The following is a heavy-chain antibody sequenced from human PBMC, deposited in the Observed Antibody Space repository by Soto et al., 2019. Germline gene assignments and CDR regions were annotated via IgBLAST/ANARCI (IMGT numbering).Heavy chain of an antibody. V-gene: IGHV4-59*08. CDR1: GGSISSYY. Sequence: SETLSLTCTVSGGSISSYYWSWIRQPPGKGLEWIGYIYYNGNTDYNPSLRSRVAISGDTSKNQFSLKVRSVTAADTAVYYCARLGAHTGSYSGSPNWFDPWGQGTLVTVSS. CDR3: ARLGAHTGSYSGSPNWFDP. CDR2: IYYNGNT. D-gene: IGHD1-26*01. J-gene: IGHJ5*02.